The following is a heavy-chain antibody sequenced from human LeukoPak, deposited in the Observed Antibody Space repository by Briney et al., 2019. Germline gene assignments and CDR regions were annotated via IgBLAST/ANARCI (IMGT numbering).Heavy chain of an antibody. J-gene: IGHJ4*02. Sequence: HWASVKVSCKASGYTFTSYYMHWVRQAPGQGLEWMGGIIPIFGTANYAQKFQGRVTITADKSTSTAYMELSSLRSEDTAVYYCARDHSDDYGDPLRYWGQGTLVTVSS. D-gene: IGHD4-17*01. CDR2: IIPIFGTA. CDR3: ARDHSDDYGDPLRY. V-gene: IGHV1-69*06. CDR1: GYTFTSYY.